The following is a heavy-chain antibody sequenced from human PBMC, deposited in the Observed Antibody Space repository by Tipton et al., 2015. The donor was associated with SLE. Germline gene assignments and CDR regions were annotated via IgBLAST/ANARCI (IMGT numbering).Heavy chain of an antibody. V-gene: IGHV3-23*01. Sequence: SLRLSCAASGFTFDDYAMHWVRQAPGKGLEWVSSISGSGGITKYADSVKGRFTISRDNSKDTLYLQMTTLRAEDTALYYCARAGGGWLFEYWGQGAQVIVSS. CDR3: ARAGGGWLFEY. CDR2: ISGSGGIT. D-gene: IGHD6-19*01. CDR1: GFTFDDYA. J-gene: IGHJ4*02.